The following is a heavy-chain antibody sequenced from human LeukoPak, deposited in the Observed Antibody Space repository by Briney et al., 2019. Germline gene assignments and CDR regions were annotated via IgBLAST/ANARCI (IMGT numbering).Heavy chain of an antibody. Sequence: SETLSLTCTVSGGSISSYYWSWIRQPPGKGLEWIGYIYYSGSTNYNPSLKSRVTISVDTSKNQFSLKLSSVTAADTAVYYCARRRGYDILTGYYAPEYWGQGTLVTVSS. V-gene: IGHV4-59*01. D-gene: IGHD3-9*01. CDR3: ARRRGYDILTGYYAPEY. CDR2: IYYSGST. CDR1: GGSISSYY. J-gene: IGHJ4*02.